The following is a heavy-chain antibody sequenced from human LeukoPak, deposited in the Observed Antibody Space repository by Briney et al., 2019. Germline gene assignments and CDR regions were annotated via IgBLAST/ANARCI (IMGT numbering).Heavy chain of an antibody. CDR1: GFTFNNYW. CDR3: ARDYDFWSGYRYGIDV. J-gene: IGHJ6*02. CDR2: INSDGSST. Sequence: PGGSLRLSCAASGFTFNNYWTHWVRQAPGKGLVWVSRINSDGSSTTYADSVKGRFTISRDNAKNTLYLQMNSLRAEDTAVYHCARDYDFWSGYRYGIDVWGQGTTVTVSS. D-gene: IGHD3-3*01. V-gene: IGHV3-74*01.